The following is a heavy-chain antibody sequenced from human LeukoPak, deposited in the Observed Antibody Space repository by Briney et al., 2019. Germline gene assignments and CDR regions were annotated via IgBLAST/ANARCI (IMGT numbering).Heavy chain of an antibody. Sequence: TGGSLRLSCAASGLTFSSHWMHWVRQAPGKGLVWVSRITNDGSSTTYADSVKGRFTISRDNAKNMLYLQVNSLRVEDTAVYYCARGRPHGNDYWGQGTLVTVSS. CDR2: ITNDGSST. D-gene: IGHD4-23*01. V-gene: IGHV3-74*01. CDR3: ARGRPHGNDY. CDR1: GLTFSSHW. J-gene: IGHJ4*02.